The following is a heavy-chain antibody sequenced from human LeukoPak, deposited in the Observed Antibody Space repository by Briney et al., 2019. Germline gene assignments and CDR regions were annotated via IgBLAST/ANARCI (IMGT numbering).Heavy chain of an antibody. V-gene: IGHV3-21*01. CDR1: GFTFSNYT. CDR3: AREDTITFGGVIVAPGVTDY. Sequence: GGSLRLSCAASGFTFSNYTMNWVRRAPGKGLEWVSSISSYSTYIYYADSVKGRFTISRDNAKNSLYLQMNSLRAEDTAVYYCAREDTITFGGVIVAPGVTDYWGQGTLVTVSS. J-gene: IGHJ4*02. D-gene: IGHD3-16*02. CDR2: ISSYSTYI.